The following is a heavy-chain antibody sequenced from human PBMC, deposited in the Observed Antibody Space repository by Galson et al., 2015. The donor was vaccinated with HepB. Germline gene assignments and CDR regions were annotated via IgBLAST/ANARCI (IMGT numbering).Heavy chain of an antibody. CDR2: IYWDDDK. D-gene: IGHD2-2*02. Sequence: PALVKPTQTLTLTCTSSGFSLSTSGVGVGWIRQPPGKALEWLALIYWDDDKRYSPSLKSRLTITKDTSKNQVVLTMTNMDPVDTATYYCAHSSIYCSSTSCYTPWFDPWGQGTLVTVSS. V-gene: IGHV2-5*02. J-gene: IGHJ5*02. CDR3: AHSSIYCSSTSCYTPWFDP. CDR1: GFSLSTSGVG.